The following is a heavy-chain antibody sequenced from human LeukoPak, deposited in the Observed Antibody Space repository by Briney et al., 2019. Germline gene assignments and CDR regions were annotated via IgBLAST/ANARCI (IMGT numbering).Heavy chain of an antibody. V-gene: IGHV3-30-3*01. CDR1: GFTFSSYA. CDR2: ISYDGSNK. CDR3: AKGGLSGSYLRGAFDI. Sequence: PGGSLRLSCAASGFTFSSYAMHWVRQAPGKGLEWVAVISYDGSNKYYADSVKGRFTISRDNSKNTLYLQMNSLRAEDTAVYYCAKGGLSGSYLRGAFDIWGQGTMVTVSS. J-gene: IGHJ3*02. D-gene: IGHD1-26*01.